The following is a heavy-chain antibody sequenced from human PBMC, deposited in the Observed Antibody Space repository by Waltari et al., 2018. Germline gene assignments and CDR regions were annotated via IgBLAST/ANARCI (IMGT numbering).Heavy chain of an antibody. D-gene: IGHD4-4*01. CDR1: GGSISSHY. CDR3: ARQTLQSYMYYFDY. CDR2: IYYSGST. Sequence: QVQLQESGPGLVKPSETLSLTCTVSGGSISSHYWSWIRQPPGKGLEWIGYIYYSGSTNYNPSLKSRVTISVETSKNQFSLKLSSVTAADTAVYYCARQTLQSYMYYFDYWGQGTLVTVSS. J-gene: IGHJ4*02. V-gene: IGHV4-59*11.